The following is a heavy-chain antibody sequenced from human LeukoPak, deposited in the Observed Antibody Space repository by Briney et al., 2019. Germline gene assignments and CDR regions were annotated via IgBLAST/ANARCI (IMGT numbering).Heavy chain of an antibody. CDR2: ISAYNGNT. CDR1: GGTFSSYA. Sequence: GASVKVSCKASGGTFSSYAISWVRQAPGQGLEWMGWISAYNGNTNYAQKLQGRVTMTTDTSTSTAYMELRSLRSDDTAVYYCAREWGNGRTLEVDWGQGTLVTVSS. V-gene: IGHV1-18*01. D-gene: IGHD7-27*01. CDR3: AREWGNGRTLEVD. J-gene: IGHJ4*02.